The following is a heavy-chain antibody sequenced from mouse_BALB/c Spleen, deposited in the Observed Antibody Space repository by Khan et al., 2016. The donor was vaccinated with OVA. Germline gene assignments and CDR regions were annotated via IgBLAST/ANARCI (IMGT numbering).Heavy chain of an antibody. J-gene: IGHJ2*01. CDR2: ISYSGST. CDR3: ARTARIKH. D-gene: IGHD1-2*01. CDR1: GYSITSGYG. V-gene: IGHV3-2*02. Sequence: VQLQQSGPGLVKPSQSLSLTCTVTGYSITSGYGWNWIRQFPGNKLEWMGYISYSGSTNYNPSLKSRISITRDTSKNRFFLQLNSVTTEDTATYYCARTARIKHWGQGTTLTVSS.